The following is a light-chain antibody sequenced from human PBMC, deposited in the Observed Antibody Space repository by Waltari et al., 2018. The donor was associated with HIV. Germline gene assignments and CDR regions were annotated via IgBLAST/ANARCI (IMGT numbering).Light chain of an antibody. J-gene: IGLJ1*01. CDR1: SSDVGVYNH. V-gene: IGLV2-14*03. CDR3: SSYTSSSSYV. Sequence: QSALTQPASVSGSPGQSIPISCTGTSSDVGVYNHVSWYQHHPGKAPKLMIYDVINRPSGVSKRFSGSKSGNTASLTISGLQAEDEADYYCSSYTSSSSYVFGTGTKVTVL. CDR2: DVI.